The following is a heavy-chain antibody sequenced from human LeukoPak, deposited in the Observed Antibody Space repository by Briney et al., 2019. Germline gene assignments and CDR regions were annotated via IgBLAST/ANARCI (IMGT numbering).Heavy chain of an antibody. CDR3: ARGYFTRARDYVCVY. V-gene: IGHV1-18*01. D-gene: IGHD4-17*01. CDR2: ISAYNGNT. Sequence: ASVKVSCKASGYTFTSYGISWVRQAPGQGLEWMGWISAYNGNTNYAQKLQGRVTMTTDTSTSTAYMELRSLRSDGTAVYYCARGYFTRARDYVCVYWGQGTLVTVSS. J-gene: IGHJ4*02. CDR1: GYTFTSYG.